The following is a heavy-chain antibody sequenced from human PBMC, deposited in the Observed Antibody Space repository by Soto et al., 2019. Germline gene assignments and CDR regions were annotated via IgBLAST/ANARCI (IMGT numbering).Heavy chain of an antibody. CDR1: GFTFSSYS. CDR3: ARETQWLNWFDP. J-gene: IGHJ5*02. V-gene: IGHV3-48*01. Sequence: HPRGSLRLSCAASGFTFSSYSMNWVRQAPGKGLERVSYISSSSSTIYYADSVKGRFTISRDNAKNSLYLQMNSLRAEDTAVYYCARETQWLNWFDPWGQGTLVTVSS. CDR2: ISSSSSTI. D-gene: IGHD6-19*01.